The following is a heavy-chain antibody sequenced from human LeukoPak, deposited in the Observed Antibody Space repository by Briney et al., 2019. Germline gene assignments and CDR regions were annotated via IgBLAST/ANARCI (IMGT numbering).Heavy chain of an antibody. CDR1: GGPFSDYF. Sequence: SETLSLPCAIYGGPFSDYFWIWIRQPPGKGLEWLGEINYSGRTHYLPSLKNRSINSVDTSKHQFSLTLSYVTAGDTAVYFCARSHSSSSEVSLGYWGQGTLVSVSS. V-gene: IGHV4-34*01. CDR2: INYSGRT. J-gene: IGHJ4*02. CDR3: ARSHSSSSEVSLGY. D-gene: IGHD6-6*01.